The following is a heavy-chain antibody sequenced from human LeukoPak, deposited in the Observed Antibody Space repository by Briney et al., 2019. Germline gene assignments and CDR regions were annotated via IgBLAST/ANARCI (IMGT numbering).Heavy chain of an antibody. D-gene: IGHD3-10*01. J-gene: IGHJ3*02. CDR2: INHSGST. CDR3: ARVGASAFDI. V-gene: IGHV4-34*01. CDR1: GGSFSGYY. Sequence: PSETLSLTCAVYGGSFSGYYWSWIRQPPGKGLEWIGEINHSGSTNYNPSLKSRVTVSVDTSKKHLSLKLNSVTAADTAVYYCARVGASAFDIWGPGTMVTVSS.